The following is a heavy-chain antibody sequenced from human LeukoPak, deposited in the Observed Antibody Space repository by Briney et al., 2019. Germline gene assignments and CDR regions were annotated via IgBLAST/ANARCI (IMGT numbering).Heavy chain of an antibody. CDR1: GFTFSSYA. J-gene: IGHJ3*02. V-gene: IGHV3-64*01. Sequence: GGSLRLSCAASGFTFSSYAMHWVRQAPGKGLEYVSAISSNGGSTYYANSVKGRFTISRDNAKGTVYLQMNSLRVEDTAVYYCARDSRERGGHDPRGDAFDIWGQGTMVTVSS. D-gene: IGHD2-15*01. CDR3: ARDSRERGGHDPRGDAFDI. CDR2: ISSNGGST.